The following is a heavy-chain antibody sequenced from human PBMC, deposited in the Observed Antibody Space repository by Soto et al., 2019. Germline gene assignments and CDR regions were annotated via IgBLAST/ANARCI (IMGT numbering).Heavy chain of an antibody. J-gene: IGHJ6*03. CDR3: AKALIHGSGSPLVGYYYYYYMDV. CDR1: GFTFSSYA. Sequence: GGSLRLSCAASGFTFSSYAMSWVRQAPGKGLEWVSAISGSGGSTYYADSVKGRFTISRDNSKNTLYLQMNSLRAEDTAVYYCAKALIHGSGSPLVGYYYYYYMDVWGKGTTVTVSS. V-gene: IGHV3-23*01. CDR2: ISGSGGST. D-gene: IGHD3-10*01.